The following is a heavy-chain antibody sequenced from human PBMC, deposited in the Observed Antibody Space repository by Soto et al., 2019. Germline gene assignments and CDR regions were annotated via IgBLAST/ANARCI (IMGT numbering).Heavy chain of an antibody. V-gene: IGHV4-59*01. CDR3: ESGGNWFDP. D-gene: IGHD3-16*01. J-gene: IGHJ5*02. CDR2: MYYNGNI. CDR1: GGSISNYY. Sequence: SETLSLTCNVSGGSISNYYWTWVRQSPEKGLEWIGYMYYNGNINYNPSLKSRVTISIDTSKNQFSLTLKSVTAADTAVYYCESGGNWFDPWGQGVLVTVSS.